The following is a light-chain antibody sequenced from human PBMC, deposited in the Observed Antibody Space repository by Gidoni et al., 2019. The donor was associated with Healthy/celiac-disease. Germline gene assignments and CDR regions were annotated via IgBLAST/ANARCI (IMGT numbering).Light chain of an antibody. J-gene: IGKJ1*01. CDR2: DAS. CDR1: QSVSSS. CDR3: QQRSNWPRT. Sequence: EIVLTQSPATLSLSPGERATLSCRASQSVSSSLAWYQQKPGQAPRLLIYDASNRATGIPARFSGSGSGTDFTLTISSLEPEDCAVYYCQQRSNWPRTCGQGTKVEIK. V-gene: IGKV3-11*01.